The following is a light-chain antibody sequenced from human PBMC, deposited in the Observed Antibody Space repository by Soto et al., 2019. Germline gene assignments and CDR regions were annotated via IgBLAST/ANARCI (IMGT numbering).Light chain of an antibody. CDR3: QHYCSSPPLT. J-gene: IGKJ4*01. CDR2: DAS. V-gene: IGKV3-20*01. Sequence: EIVLTQSPGTLSLSAGERATLSCRTSQSVSSCYIAWYQQRPGQAPRLLIYDASKRATDIPDTFSGSGSATNFSLTISRLEPEDFAVYYCQHYCSSPPLTFGGGTKVEIK. CDR1: QSVSSCY.